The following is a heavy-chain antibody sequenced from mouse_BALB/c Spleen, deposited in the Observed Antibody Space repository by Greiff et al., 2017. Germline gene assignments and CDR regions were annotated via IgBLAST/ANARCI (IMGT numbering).Heavy chain of an antibody. CDR3: PIYYDYDYFDY. CDR2: IYPGNSDT. D-gene: IGHD2-4*01. J-gene: IGHJ2*01. Sequence: VQLQQSGTVLARPGASVKMSCKASGYTFTSYWMHWVKQRPGQGLEWIGAIYPGNSDTSYNQKFKGKAKLTAVTSTSTAYMELSSLTNEDSAVYYCPIYYDYDYFDYWGQGTTLTVSS. V-gene: IGHV1-5*01. CDR1: GYTFTSYW.